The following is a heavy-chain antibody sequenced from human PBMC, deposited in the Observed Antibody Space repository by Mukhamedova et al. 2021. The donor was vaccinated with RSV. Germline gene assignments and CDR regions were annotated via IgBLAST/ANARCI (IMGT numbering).Heavy chain of an antibody. CDR2: IGGSGGST. Sequence: SWVRQAPGKGLVWVSSIGGSGGSTYYADSVKGRFTISRDNSKNTLYLQIDSLRAEDSALYYCARDAYASGSYYPYYWGQGTLVTV. V-gene: IGHV3-23*01. CDR3: ARDAYASGSYYPYY. D-gene: IGHD3-10*01. J-gene: IGHJ4*02.